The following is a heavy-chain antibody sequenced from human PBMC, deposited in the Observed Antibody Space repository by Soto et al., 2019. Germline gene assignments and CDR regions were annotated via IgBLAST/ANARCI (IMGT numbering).Heavy chain of an antibody. CDR3: AKADYGDYADAFDI. J-gene: IGHJ3*02. D-gene: IGHD4-17*01. Sequence: PGVPLRVSCAAAGFTISSYRRSSGSKAPGKGREWFSAISGSGGSTYYADPAKGRFTISRDTSKNPLYLQMTSLRAEDTAVHYCAKADYGDYADAFDIWGQGTMVTVSS. CDR2: ISGSGGST. CDR1: GFTISSYR. V-gene: IGHV3-23*01.